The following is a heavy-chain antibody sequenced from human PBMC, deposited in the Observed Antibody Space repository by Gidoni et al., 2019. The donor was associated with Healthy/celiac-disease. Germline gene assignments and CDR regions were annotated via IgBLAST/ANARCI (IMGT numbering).Heavy chain of an antibody. Sequence: QVQLVESGGGVVQPGRSLRLSCAASGFTFSSYGMHWVRQAPGKGLEWVAVISYDGSNKYYADSVKGRFTISRDNSKNTLYLQMNSLRAEDTAVYYCATPKVRGVIRVRLDYWGQGTLVTVSS. CDR1: GFTFSSYG. J-gene: IGHJ4*02. CDR2: ISYDGSNK. V-gene: IGHV3-30*03. CDR3: ATPKVRGVIRVRLDY. D-gene: IGHD3-10*01.